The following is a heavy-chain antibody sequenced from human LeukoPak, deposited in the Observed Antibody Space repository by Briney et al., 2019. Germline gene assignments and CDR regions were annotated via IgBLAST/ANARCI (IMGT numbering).Heavy chain of an antibody. CDR3: ANPGIAVAGILIDY. CDR1: GFTFRNHW. Sequence: RTGGSLRLSCAASGFTFRNHWMTWVRQAPGKGLEWVANIKKDGSEKYYVDSVKGRFTISRDNSKNSLYLQMNSLRAEDTAVYYCANPGIAVAGILIDYWGQGTLVTVSS. J-gene: IGHJ4*02. D-gene: IGHD6-19*01. V-gene: IGHV3-7*03. CDR2: IKKDGSEK.